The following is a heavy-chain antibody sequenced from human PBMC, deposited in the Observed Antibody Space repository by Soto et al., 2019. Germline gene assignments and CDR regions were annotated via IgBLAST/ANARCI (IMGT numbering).Heavy chain of an antibody. Sequence: GGSLRLSCAASGFTVSSNYMSWVRQAPGKGLEWVSVIYSDGSTYYADSVKGRFTISRGNSKNTLYLQMNSLRAEDTAVYYCARHYYDSSGYYQFDYWGQGTLVTVSS. CDR3: ARHYYDSSGYYQFDY. J-gene: IGHJ4*02. CDR2: IYSDGST. D-gene: IGHD3-22*01. V-gene: IGHV3-53*01. CDR1: GFTVSSNY.